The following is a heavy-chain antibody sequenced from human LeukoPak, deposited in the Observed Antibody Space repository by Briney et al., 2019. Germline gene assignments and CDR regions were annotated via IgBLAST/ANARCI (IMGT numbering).Heavy chain of an antibody. J-gene: IGHJ4*02. D-gene: IGHD4-17*01. CDR1: GGTFSSYA. Sequence: ASEKVSCKASGGTFSSYAISWVRQAPGQGLEWMGRIIPIFGTANYAQKFQGRVTITTDESTSTAYMELSSLRSEDTAVYYCARDRHGDFDYWGQGTLVTVSS. V-gene: IGHV1-69*05. CDR2: IIPIFGTA. CDR3: ARDRHGDFDY.